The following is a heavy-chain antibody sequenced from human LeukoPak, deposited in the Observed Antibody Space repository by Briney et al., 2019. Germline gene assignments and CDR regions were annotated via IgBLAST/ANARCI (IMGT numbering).Heavy chain of an antibody. CDR2: ITGGGGSR. D-gene: IGHD3-10*01. V-gene: IGHV3-23*01. CDR1: QFTFSNYA. Sequence: GGSLRLSCAASQFTFSNYALSWVRQAPGKGLEWVSTITGGGGSRYYADSVKGGFTISRDKSKKSLYLLMNSLTDEDTAVYYCARSPFGKLYFVYWGQGTLVTVSS. J-gene: IGHJ4*02. CDR3: ARSPFGKLYFVY.